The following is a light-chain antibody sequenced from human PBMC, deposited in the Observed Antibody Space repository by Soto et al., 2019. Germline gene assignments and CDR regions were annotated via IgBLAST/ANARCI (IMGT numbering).Light chain of an antibody. CDR1: QNILYSSNNNNY. CDR2: WAS. CDR3: HQFYSTPYT. J-gene: IGKJ2*01. Sequence: DIMMTQSPDSLAVSLGERATINCKSSQNILYSSNNNNYLAWYQQKPGQPPRLLIYWASTREFGVPDRFSGSGSGTDFTLTISSLQAEDVAVYYCHQFYSTPYTFGQGTKLEIK. V-gene: IGKV4-1*01.